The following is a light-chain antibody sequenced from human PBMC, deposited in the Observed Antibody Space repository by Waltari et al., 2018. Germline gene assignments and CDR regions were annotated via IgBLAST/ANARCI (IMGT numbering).Light chain of an antibody. CDR1: QGISSF. Sequence: DIQLTQPPSFLSASVGDRVTITCRASQGISSFLAWYQQKPGKAPKLLIFAAYTLQSGVPSRFSGSGSGTEFTLTISSLQPEDFATYYCQQLNSFPYTFGQGTKLEIK. J-gene: IGKJ2*01. CDR2: AAY. CDR3: QQLNSFPYT. V-gene: IGKV1-9*01.